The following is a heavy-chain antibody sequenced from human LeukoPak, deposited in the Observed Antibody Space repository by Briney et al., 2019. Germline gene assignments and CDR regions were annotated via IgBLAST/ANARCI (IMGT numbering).Heavy chain of an antibody. Sequence: SETLSLTCTVSGGSISSYYWSWIRQPAGKGLEWIGRIYTSGSTNYNPSLKSRVTMSVDTSKNQFSLKLSSVTAADTAVYYCARRGGLRSPRNYYYYGMDVWGQGTTVTVSS. CDR1: GGSISSYY. D-gene: IGHD4-17*01. V-gene: IGHV4-4*07. CDR2: IYTSGST. CDR3: ARRGGLRSPRNYYYYGMDV. J-gene: IGHJ6*02.